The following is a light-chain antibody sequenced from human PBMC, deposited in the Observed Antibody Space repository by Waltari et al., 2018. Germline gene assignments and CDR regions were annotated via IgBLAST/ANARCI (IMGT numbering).Light chain of an antibody. V-gene: IGLV3-19*01. CDR1: SIRTYY. J-gene: IGLJ2*01. CDR2: DKD. CDR3: HSRDASGVGGA. Sequence: TQDPAVSVALGQTVSLTCQGDSIRTYYASWYPQRPGQAPVLVMYDKDSRPSGVPHRFSASSSDNTASLTITGAQAEDEAYYYCHSRDASGVGGAFGGGTKLTVL.